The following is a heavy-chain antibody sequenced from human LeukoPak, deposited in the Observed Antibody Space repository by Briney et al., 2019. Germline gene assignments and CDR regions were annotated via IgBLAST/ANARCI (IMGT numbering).Heavy chain of an antibody. Sequence: GASVKVSCKASGGTFSSYAISWVRQAPGQGLEWMGWISAYNGNTNYAQKLQGRVTMTTDTSTSTAYMELRSLRSDDTAVYYCARETVPLRYYFDYWGQGTLVTVSS. CDR2: ISAYNGNT. J-gene: IGHJ4*02. CDR1: GGTFSSYA. CDR3: ARETVPLRYYFDY. V-gene: IGHV1-18*01. D-gene: IGHD3-16*01.